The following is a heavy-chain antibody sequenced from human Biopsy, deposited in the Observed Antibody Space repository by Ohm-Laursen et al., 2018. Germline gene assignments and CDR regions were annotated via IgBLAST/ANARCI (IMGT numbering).Heavy chain of an antibody. J-gene: IGHJ2*01. CDR2: ISSTGNST. V-gene: IGHV3-23*01. D-gene: IGHD4/OR15-4a*01. Sequence: SLRLSCAASGFTFATYGMSWVRQAPGKGLEWVSGISSTGNSTYYADSVKGRFTISRDNSKNTLYLQLNSLRVEDTALYYCAKDRRTMRVWYFDLWGRGTLVTASS. CDR1: GFTFATYG. CDR3: AKDRRTMRVWYFDL.